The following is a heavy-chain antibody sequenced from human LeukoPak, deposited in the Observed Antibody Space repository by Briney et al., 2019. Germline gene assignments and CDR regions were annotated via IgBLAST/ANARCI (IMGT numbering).Heavy chain of an antibody. Sequence: GGSLRLSCAASGFTLSNYWMHWVRQAPGKGLVWVSHISSDGSRTTYADSVKGRSTISRDNAKNTLYLQMNSLRAEDSAVYYCARAPTNWGQGTLVTVSS. CDR3: ARAPTN. J-gene: IGHJ4*02. CDR2: ISSDGSRT. V-gene: IGHV3-74*01. CDR1: GFTLSNYW.